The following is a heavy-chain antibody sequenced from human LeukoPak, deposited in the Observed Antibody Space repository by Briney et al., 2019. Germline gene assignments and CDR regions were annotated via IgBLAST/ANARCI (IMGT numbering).Heavy chain of an antibody. CDR3: ASPETYYYDSSGYGYFQH. CDR1: GGSISSSSYY. Sequence: SETLSLTCTVSGGSISSSSYYWGWIRQPPGKVQEWIGSIYYSGSPYYNPSLKSRVTISVDTSKNQFSLKLSSVTAADTAVYYCASPETYYYDSSGYGYFQHWGQGTLVTVSS. V-gene: IGHV4-39*01. J-gene: IGHJ1*01. D-gene: IGHD3-22*01. CDR2: IYYSGSP.